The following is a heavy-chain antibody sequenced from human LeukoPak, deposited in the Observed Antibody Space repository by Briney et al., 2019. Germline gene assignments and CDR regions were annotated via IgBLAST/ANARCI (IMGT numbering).Heavy chain of an antibody. V-gene: IGHV3-23*01. D-gene: IGHD6-6*01. CDR2: ISTNGVNT. CDR3: AKGSAAARPYYFDS. J-gene: IGHJ4*02. Sequence: GGSLRLSCQTSGFTFGNYAMSWVLQAQGKELERISAISTNGVNTYYADSVKGRFTISRDNSRHTLSLQMNGLRADDTAVYYCAKGSAAARPYYFDSWGQGTLVAVSS. CDR1: GFTFGNYA.